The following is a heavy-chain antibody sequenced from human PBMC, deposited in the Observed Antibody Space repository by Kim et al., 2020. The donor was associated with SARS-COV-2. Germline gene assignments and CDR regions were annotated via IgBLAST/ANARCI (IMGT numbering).Heavy chain of an antibody. CDR3: AKSLWGSGGYYLATFDY. D-gene: IGHD3-10*01. V-gene: IGHV3-23*01. CDR1: GFTFSSYA. CDR2: ISVSGDRT. J-gene: IGHJ4*02. Sequence: GGSLRLSCAVSGFTFSSYAMSWVRQTPGKGLEWVSAISVSGDRTYYADSGKGRFTTSRENSKNTLSLQMNSLRAEDTAVYYCAKSLWGSGGYYLATFDYWGQGTLVTVSS.